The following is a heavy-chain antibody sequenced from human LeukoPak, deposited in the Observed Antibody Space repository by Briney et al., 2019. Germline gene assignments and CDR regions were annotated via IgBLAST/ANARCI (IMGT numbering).Heavy chain of an antibody. CDR2: ISGSGGST. CDR3: AKNAYYDSSGLNYFDY. J-gene: IGHJ4*02. Sequence: GGSLRLSCAASGFVFRNYFMSWVRRAPGKGLEWVSAISGSGGSTYYADSVKGRFTISRDNSKNTLYLQMNSLRAEDTAVYYCAKNAYYDSSGLNYFDYWGQGTLVTVSS. CDR1: GFVFRNYF. V-gene: IGHV3-23*01. D-gene: IGHD3-22*01.